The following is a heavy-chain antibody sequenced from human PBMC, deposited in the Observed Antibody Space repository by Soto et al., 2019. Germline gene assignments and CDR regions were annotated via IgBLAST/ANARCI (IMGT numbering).Heavy chain of an antibody. J-gene: IGHJ4*02. CDR2: ISGSGGST. D-gene: IGHD6-13*01. V-gene: IGHV3-23*01. CDR1: GFTFSSYA. Sequence: GGSLRLSCAAPGFTFSSYAMSWVRQAPGKGLEWVSGISGSGGSTYYADSVKGRFTISRDNSKNTLYLQMNSLRAEDTAVYYCAKVEAAAGSKYWGQGTLVTVSS. CDR3: AKVEAAAGSKY.